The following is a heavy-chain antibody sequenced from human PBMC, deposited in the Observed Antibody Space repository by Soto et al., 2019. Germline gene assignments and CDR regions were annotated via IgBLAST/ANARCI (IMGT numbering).Heavy chain of an antibody. Sequence: LVLLSLTCPVADGSISSYYWSLLRKTPGKGLEWIGYIYYSGSTNYNPSLKSRVTISVDTSKNQFSLKLSSVTAADTAVYYCARAQAGGVYYDSSGYPIPDYWGQGTLVTVSS. J-gene: IGHJ4*02. CDR1: DGSISSYY. V-gene: IGHV4-59*01. CDR3: ARAQAGGVYYDSSGYPIPDY. CDR2: IYYSGST. D-gene: IGHD3-22*01.